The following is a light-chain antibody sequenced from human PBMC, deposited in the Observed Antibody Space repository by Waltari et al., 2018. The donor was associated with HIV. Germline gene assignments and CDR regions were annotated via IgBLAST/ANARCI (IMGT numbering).Light chain of an antibody. V-gene: IGKV3-15*01. Sequence: IVMTQSPATLSVSPGERATLSCSASQSVGINLAWYQQKPGQAPRLLIYGTSTRASGIPARFSGSGSGTEFTLTITSLQSEDFAVYYCHQNNYWPQTFGQGTKVEIK. J-gene: IGKJ1*01. CDR2: GTS. CDR1: QSVGIN. CDR3: HQNNYWPQT.